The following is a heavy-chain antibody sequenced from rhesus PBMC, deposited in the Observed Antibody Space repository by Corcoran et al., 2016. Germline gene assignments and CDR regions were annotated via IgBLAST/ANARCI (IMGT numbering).Heavy chain of an antibody. V-gene: IGHV4-106*01. CDR2: IYGTTAGT. Sequence: QVQLQESGPGLVKPSETLFLTCAVPGGSISDDYFWSWIRQPPGKGLEWFGYIYGTTAGTHYNPSLKNRVTISIDTSKNQFSLRLSSVTAADTAVYYCARDGPYDYWGQGVLVTVSS. CDR3: ARDGPYDY. CDR1: GGSISDDYF. J-gene: IGHJ4*01.